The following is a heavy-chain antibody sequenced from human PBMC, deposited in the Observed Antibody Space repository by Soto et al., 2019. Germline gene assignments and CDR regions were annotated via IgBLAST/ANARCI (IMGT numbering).Heavy chain of an antibody. V-gene: IGHV1-46*03. CDR3: IRESTPTKSFDP. D-gene: IGHD4-17*01. CDR2: INPSGGST. J-gene: IGHJ5*02. CDR1: GYTFTSYY. Sequence: QVQLVQSGAEVKKPGASVKVSCKASGYTFTSYYIHWVRQAPGQGLEWMGVINPSGGSTRYAQNFQGRVTITRDTSPSTVYMELSSLRSEDTAVYYCIRESTPTKSFDPWGQGTLVTVSS.